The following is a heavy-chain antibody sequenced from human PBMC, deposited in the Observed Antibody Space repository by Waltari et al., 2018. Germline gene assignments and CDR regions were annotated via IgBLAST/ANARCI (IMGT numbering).Heavy chain of an antibody. Sequence: QVQLVQSGAGVKKPGSSVKVSCKASGGTFSSYAISWVRQAPGQGLEWMGGIIPILGIANYAQKFQGRVTITADESTSTAYMELSSLRSEDTAVYYCARGSSSGWPSLYCYYMDVWGKGTTVTVSS. CDR2: IIPILGIA. V-gene: IGHV1-69*04. D-gene: IGHD6-19*01. CDR1: GGTFSSYA. J-gene: IGHJ6*03. CDR3: ARGSSSGWPSLYCYYMDV.